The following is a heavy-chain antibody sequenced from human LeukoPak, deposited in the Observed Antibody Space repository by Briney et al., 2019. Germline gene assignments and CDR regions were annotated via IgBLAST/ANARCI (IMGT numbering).Heavy chain of an antibody. CDR3: ASHSSSWYGFDY. CDR2: IYYSGST. J-gene: IGHJ4*02. CDR1: GGSISSHY. D-gene: IGHD6-13*01. Sequence: SQTLSLTCTVSGGSISSHYWSWIRQPPGKGLEWIGYIYYSGSTNYNPSLKSRVTISVDASKNQFSLKLSSVTAADTAVYYCASHSSSWYGFDYWGQGTLVTVSS. V-gene: IGHV4-59*11.